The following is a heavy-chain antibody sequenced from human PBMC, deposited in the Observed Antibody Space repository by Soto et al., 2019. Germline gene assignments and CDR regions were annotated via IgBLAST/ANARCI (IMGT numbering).Heavy chain of an antibody. Sequence: QVQLVQSGAELKKPGASVNISCQASGFTFSDTLINWVRQGPGQRPEWKGWINPANGDTRYSEPFQGSVTISSLSSASTAYVALSDLTSEGKAVYYCARHIVSVSPSANDAFDVWGQGTRITVSS. CDR2: INPANGDT. D-gene: IGHD1-26*01. V-gene: IGHV1-3*01. CDR3: ARHIVSVSPSANDAFDV. J-gene: IGHJ3*01. CDR1: GFTFSDTL.